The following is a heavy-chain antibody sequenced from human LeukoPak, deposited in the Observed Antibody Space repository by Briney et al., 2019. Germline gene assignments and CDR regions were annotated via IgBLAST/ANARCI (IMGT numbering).Heavy chain of an antibody. CDR1: GGSFSGYY. CDR2: INHSGST. J-gene: IGHJ4*02. Sequence: TSETLSLTCAVYGGSFSGYYWSWIRQPPGKGLEWIGEINHSGSTNYNPSLKSRVTISVDTSKNQFSLKLSSVTAADTAVYYCARRASRGNYGDYYYFDYWGQGTLVTVSS. V-gene: IGHV4-34*01. CDR3: ARRASRGNYGDYYYFDY. D-gene: IGHD4-17*01.